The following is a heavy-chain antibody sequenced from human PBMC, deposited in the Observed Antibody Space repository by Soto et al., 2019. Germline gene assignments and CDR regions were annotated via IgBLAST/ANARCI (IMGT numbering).Heavy chain of an antibody. CDR2: KYHSGTT. Sequence: PSETLSLTCAVSGVTISTYYWSWIRQPPGKGLEWMGYKYHSGTTNYNPSLKSRVTISVDTSKNQFSLRLTSVTAADTAISYCLREAYIGYGHAIDHWGQGILVTVSS. D-gene: IGHD5-12*01. J-gene: IGHJ4*02. V-gene: IGHV4-59*01. CDR3: LREAYIGYGHAIDH. CDR1: GVTISTYY.